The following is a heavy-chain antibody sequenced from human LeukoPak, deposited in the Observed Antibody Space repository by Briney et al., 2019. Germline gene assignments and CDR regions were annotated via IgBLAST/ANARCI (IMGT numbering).Heavy chain of an antibody. V-gene: IGHV4-34*01. CDR2: INHSGST. J-gene: IGHJ4*02. Sequence: SETLSLTCAVYGGSFSGYYWSWIRQPPGKGLEWIGEINHSGSTNYNPSLKSRVTISVDTSKNQFSLKLSSVTAADTAVYYCARGPFRGGSGSYYNYWGQGTLVTVS. CDR3: ARGPFRGGSGSYYNY. D-gene: IGHD3-10*01. CDR1: GGSFSGYY.